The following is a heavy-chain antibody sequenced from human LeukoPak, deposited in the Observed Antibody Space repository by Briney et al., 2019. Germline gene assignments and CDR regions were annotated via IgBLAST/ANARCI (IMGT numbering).Heavy chain of an antibody. Sequence: GASVKVSCKASGGTFSSYAISWVRQAPGQGLEWMGRIIPILGIANCAQKFQGRVTITADKSTSTAYMELSSLRSEDTAVYYCARDHQRLSYSGSYYVTLYFDYWGQGTLVTVSS. D-gene: IGHD1-26*01. CDR3: ARDHQRLSYSGSYYVTLYFDY. V-gene: IGHV1-69*04. J-gene: IGHJ4*02. CDR2: IIPILGIA. CDR1: GGTFSSYA.